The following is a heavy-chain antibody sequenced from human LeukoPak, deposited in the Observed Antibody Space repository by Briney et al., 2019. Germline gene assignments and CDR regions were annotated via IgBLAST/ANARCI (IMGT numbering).Heavy chain of an antibody. V-gene: IGHV1-2*02. CDR2: ISPNNGGT. CDR1: GYTFTGYY. J-gene: IGHJ3*01. D-gene: IGHD3-10*01. Sequence: GASVKVSCKASGYTFTGYYMHWVRQAPGQGLEWMGWISPNNGGTNYAQNFQGRVTMTRDTSTSTVYMELSSLRSEDTAVYYCARDLRFGEWKVQVWGQGTMVTVSS. CDR3: ARDLRFGEWKVQV.